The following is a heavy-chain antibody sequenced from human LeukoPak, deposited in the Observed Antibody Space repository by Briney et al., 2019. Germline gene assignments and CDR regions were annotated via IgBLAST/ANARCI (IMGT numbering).Heavy chain of an antibody. V-gene: IGHV1-69*05. CDR1: GGTFSTYA. Sequence: SVKVSCKASGGTFSTYAVNWVRQAPGQGLEWMGGIIPLFGTANYAQKFRGRVTITTDESTSTAYMELSSLRSEDTAIYYCARVLARGGEITGSYYYYWGQGTLVTVSS. J-gene: IGHJ4*02. CDR2: IIPLFGTA. D-gene: IGHD3-10*01. CDR3: ARVLARGGEITGSYYYY.